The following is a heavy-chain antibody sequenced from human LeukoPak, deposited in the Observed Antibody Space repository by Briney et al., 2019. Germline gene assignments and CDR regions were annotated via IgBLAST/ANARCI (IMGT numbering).Heavy chain of an antibody. Sequence: PGGSLRLSCAASGFTFSSYGMHWVRQAPGKGLEWVAFIRYDGSNKYYADSVKGRFTISRDNSKNTLYLQMNSLRAEDTAVYYCARDVGHPIWFDPWGQGTLVTVSS. V-gene: IGHV3-30*02. CDR3: ARDVGHPIWFDP. CDR1: GFTFSSYG. CDR2: IRYDGSNK. J-gene: IGHJ5*02. D-gene: IGHD1-26*01.